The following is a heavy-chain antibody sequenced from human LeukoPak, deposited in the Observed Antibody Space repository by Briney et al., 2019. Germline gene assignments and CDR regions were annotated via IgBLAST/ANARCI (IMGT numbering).Heavy chain of an antibody. D-gene: IGHD3-10*01. Sequence: PSETLSLTCTVSGDSISTSNSYWGWIRQPPGKGLEWIGSIYYSGNTYYNASLKSRVTISVDTSKNQFSLKLSSVTAADTAVYYCAREGLGSGSYYPFDYWGQGTLVTVSS. V-gene: IGHV4-39*07. CDR3: AREGLGSGSYYPFDY. CDR1: GDSISTSNSY. J-gene: IGHJ4*02. CDR2: IYYSGNT.